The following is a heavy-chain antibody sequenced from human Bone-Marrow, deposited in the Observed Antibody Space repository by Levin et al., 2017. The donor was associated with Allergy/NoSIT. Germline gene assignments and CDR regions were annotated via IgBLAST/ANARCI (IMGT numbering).Heavy chain of an antibody. Sequence: GSLRLSCTVSGNSLTSSSYLWAWIRQPPGKGVQWIGNIYYTGTTYYNPSLKSRVTISMDTSKNQFSLKVTSVTAADTGVYYGARGRRDYGDYLGFDYWGQGTLVTVSS. CDR2: IYYTGTT. CDR3: ARGRRDYGDYLGFDY. J-gene: IGHJ4*02. D-gene: IGHD4-17*01. V-gene: IGHV4-39*01. CDR1: GNSLTSSSYL.